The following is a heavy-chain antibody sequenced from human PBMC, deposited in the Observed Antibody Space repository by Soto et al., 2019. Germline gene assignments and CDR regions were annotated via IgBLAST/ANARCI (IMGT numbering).Heavy chain of an antibody. V-gene: IGHV4-39*01. J-gene: IGHJ4*02. D-gene: IGHD1-26*01. Sequence: SETLSLTCTVSGGSISSSSYYWGWIRQPPGKGLEWLGRISYSGSTYYHPSLKSRVTISVDTSKNQFSLKLSSVTAADTAVYYCARPLHWELLDFDYWGQGTLITVSS. CDR2: ISYSGST. CDR1: GGSISSSSYY. CDR3: ARPLHWELLDFDY.